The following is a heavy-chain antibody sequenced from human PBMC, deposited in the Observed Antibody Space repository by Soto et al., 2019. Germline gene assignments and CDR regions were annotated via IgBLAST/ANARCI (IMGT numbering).Heavy chain of an antibody. CDR1: GYSFTSYW. J-gene: IGHJ4*02. D-gene: IGHD2-15*01. Sequence: PGESLKISCKGSGYSFTSYWIGWVRQMPGKGLEWMGIIYPGDSDTRYSPSFQGQVTISADKSISTAYLQWSSLKASDTAMYYCNLGYCSGGSCYGESDYWGQGTLVTVSS. CDR2: IYPGDSDT. V-gene: IGHV5-51*01. CDR3: NLGYCSGGSCYGESDY.